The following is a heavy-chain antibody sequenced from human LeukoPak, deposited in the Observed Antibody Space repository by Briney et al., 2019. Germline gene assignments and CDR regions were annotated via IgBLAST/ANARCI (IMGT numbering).Heavy chain of an antibody. CDR3: ARIGGSFPSLDS. J-gene: IGHJ5*01. CDR2: IYTTGST. CDR1: GGSISNYY. D-gene: IGHD1-26*01. V-gene: IGHV4-4*07. Sequence: KPSETLSLTCAVSGGSISNYYWSWVRQPAGKGLEWIGRIYTTGSTDYNPSLRSRVTMSVDTSKNQFSLKLSSVTAADTAVYYCARIGGSFPSLDSWGQGTLVTVSS.